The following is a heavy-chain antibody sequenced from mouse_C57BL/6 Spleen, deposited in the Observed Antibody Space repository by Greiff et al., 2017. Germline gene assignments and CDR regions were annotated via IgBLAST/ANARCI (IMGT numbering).Heavy chain of an antibody. CDR1: GYSITSGYY. CDR2: ISYDGSN. Sequence: EVQVVESGPGLVKPSQSLSLTCSVTGYSITSGYYWNWIRQFPGNKLEWMGYISYDGSNNYNPSLKNRISITRDTSKNQFFLKLNSVTTEDTATYYCAREGTAQATFYWGQGTTLTVSS. D-gene: IGHD3-2*02. J-gene: IGHJ2*01. V-gene: IGHV3-6*01. CDR3: AREGTAQATFY.